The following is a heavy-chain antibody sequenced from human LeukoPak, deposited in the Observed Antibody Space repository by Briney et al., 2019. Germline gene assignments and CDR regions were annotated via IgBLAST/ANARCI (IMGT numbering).Heavy chain of an antibody. J-gene: IGHJ5*02. CDR2: ISGNTTYI. Sequence: GSLRLSCAASGFTLFTYSINWVRQAPGKGLEWVSSISGNTTYIYYADSVKGRFTISRDNAKNSLYLQMNSLRAEDTAVYYCAREEMGGTTRSGALTWGQGTLVTVSS. CDR1: GFTLFTYS. CDR3: AREEMGGTTRSGALT. V-gene: IGHV3-21*01. D-gene: IGHD1-14*01.